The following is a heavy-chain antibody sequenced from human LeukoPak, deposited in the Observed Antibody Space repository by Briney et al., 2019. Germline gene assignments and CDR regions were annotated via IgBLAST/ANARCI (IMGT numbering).Heavy chain of an antibody. D-gene: IGHD6-13*01. CDR2: IIPILGIA. CDR1: GGTFSSYA. CDR3: ARDAAVAAAGTDNDY. V-gene: IGHV1-69*04. J-gene: IGHJ4*02. Sequence: SVKVSCKASGGTFSSYAISWVRQAPGQGLKWMGRIIPILGIANYAQKFQGRVTITADKSTSTAYMELSSLRSEDTAVYYCARDAAVAAAGTDNDYWGQGTLVTVSS.